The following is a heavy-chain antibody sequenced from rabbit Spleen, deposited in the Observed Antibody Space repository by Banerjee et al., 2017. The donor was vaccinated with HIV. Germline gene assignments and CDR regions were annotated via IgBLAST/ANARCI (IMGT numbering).Heavy chain of an antibody. D-gene: IGHD1-1*01. CDR2: IDSGSSGFT. CDR1: GFSFSSHYY. CDR3: ARDTSSSFSSYGMDL. V-gene: IGHV1S40*01. J-gene: IGHJ6*01. Sequence: QSLEESGGDLVKPGASLTLTCTASGFSFSSHYYMCWVRQAPGKGLEWIACIDSGSSGFTYFATWAKGRFTVSKTSSTTVTLQMTRLAAADTATYFCARDTSSSFSSYGMDLWGPGTLVT.